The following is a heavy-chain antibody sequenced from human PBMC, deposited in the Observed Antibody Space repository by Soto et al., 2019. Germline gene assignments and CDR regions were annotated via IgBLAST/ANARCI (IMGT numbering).Heavy chain of an antibody. CDR2: IKQDGSEK. CDR3: AREGGLRVYGYHDAFDI. V-gene: IGHV3-7*01. CDR1: GFTFSSYW. D-gene: IGHD2-8*01. Sequence: GGSLRLSCAASGFTFSSYWMSWVRQAPGKGLEWVANIKQDGSEKYYVDSVKGRFTISRDNAKNSLYLQMNSLRAEDTAVYYGAREGGLRVYGYHDAFDIWGQGTMVTVSS. J-gene: IGHJ3*02.